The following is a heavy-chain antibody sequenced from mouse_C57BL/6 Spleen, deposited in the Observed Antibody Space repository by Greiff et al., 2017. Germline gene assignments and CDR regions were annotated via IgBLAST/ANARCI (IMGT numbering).Heavy chain of an antibody. J-gene: IGHJ4*01. V-gene: IGHV1-81*01. CDR2: IYPRSGNT. CDR3: ARRTDYAMDY. CDR1: GYTFTSYG. Sequence: VKLMESGAELARPGASVKLSCKASGYTFTSYGISWVKQRTGQGLEWIGEIYPRSGNTYYNEKFKGKATLTADKSSSTAYMELRSLTSEDSAVYFCARRTDYAMDYWGQGTSVTVSS.